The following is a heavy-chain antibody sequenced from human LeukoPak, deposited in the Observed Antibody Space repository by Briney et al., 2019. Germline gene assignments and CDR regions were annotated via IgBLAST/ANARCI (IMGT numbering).Heavy chain of an antibody. CDR2: IYHSGST. CDR3: ARGLFLGGVTRGRNWFDP. CDR1: GYSISSGYY. V-gene: IGHV4-38-2*02. Sequence: PSETLSLTCTVSGYSISSGYYWGWIRQPPGKGLEWIGSIYHSGSTYYNPSLKSRVTISVDTSKNQFSLKLSSVTAADTAVYYCARGLFLGGVTRGRNWFDPWGQGTLVTVSS. J-gene: IGHJ5*02. D-gene: IGHD3-10*01.